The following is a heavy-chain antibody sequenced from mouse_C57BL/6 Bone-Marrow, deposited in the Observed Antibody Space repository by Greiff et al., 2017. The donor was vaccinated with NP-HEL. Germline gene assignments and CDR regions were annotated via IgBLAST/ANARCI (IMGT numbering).Heavy chain of an antibody. Sequence: DVMLVESGGGLVQPGGSLKLSCAASGFTFSDYYMYWVRQTPEKRLEWVAYISNGGGSTYYPDTVKGRFTISRDNAKNTLYLQMSRLKSEDTAMYYCARHASTMGTTGTWFAYWGQGTLVTVSA. CDR1: GFTFSDYY. CDR3: ARHASTMGTTGTWFAY. V-gene: IGHV5-12*01. CDR2: ISNGGGST. J-gene: IGHJ3*01. D-gene: IGHD2-2*01.